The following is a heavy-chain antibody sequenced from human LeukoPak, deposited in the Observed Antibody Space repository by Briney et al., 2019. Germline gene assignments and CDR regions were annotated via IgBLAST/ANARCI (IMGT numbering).Heavy chain of an antibody. CDR3: ATRAPYSSSWYDDY. J-gene: IGHJ4*02. CDR1: GGSISSSSYY. CDR2: IYYSGST. D-gene: IGHD6-13*01. Sequence: PSETLSLTCTVSGGSISSSSYYWGWLRQPPGKGLVWIGSIYYSGSTYYNSFLKSRVTISVDTSKNQFSLKLSSVTAADTAVYYCATRAPYSSSWYDDYWGQGTLVTVSS. V-gene: IGHV4-39*01.